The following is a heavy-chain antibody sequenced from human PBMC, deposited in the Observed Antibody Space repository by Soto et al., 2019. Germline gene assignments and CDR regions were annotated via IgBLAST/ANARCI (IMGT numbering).Heavy chain of an antibody. CDR3: GRDLTSNANCIDP. Sequence: PSETLSLTCSVSGASIRSYYWHWIRQPPGKGLEWIGYVYTSDYTRYSSSLKSRVTISVDTSKSQFYLRLNSVTAADTAVYFCGRDLTSNANCIDPWGQGTLVTVSS. CDR2: VYTSDYT. D-gene: IGHD2-2*01. CDR1: GASIRSYY. V-gene: IGHV4-4*08. J-gene: IGHJ5*02.